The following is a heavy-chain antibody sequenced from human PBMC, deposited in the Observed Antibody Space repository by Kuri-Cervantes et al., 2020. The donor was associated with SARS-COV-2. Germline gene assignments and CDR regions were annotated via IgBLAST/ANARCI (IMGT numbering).Heavy chain of an antibody. CDR3: ATPPVVPAQFDY. D-gene: IGHD2-2*01. J-gene: IGHJ4*02. CDR2: FDPEDGET. V-gene: IGHV1-24*01. Sequence: ASVKVSCKVSGYTLTELSMHWVRQAPGKGLEWMGGFDPEDGETIYAQKFQGRVTMTEDTSTDTAYMELSSLRSEDTAVYYCATPPVVPAQFDYWGQGTLVTVSS. CDR1: GYTLTELS.